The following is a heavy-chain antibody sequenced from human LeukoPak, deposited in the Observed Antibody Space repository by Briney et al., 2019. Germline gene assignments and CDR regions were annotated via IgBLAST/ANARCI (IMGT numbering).Heavy chain of an antibody. D-gene: IGHD5-24*01. J-gene: IGHJ5*02. CDR1: GVSISSYY. CDR3: ARRPRDGYRFDP. CDR2: IYYSGST. Sequence: SETLSLTCTVSGVSISSYYWSWIRQPPGKGLEWIGYIYYSGSTNYNPSLKSRVTISVDTSKNQFSLKLSSVTAADTAVYYCARRPRDGYRFDPWGQGTLVTVSS. V-gene: IGHV4-59*08.